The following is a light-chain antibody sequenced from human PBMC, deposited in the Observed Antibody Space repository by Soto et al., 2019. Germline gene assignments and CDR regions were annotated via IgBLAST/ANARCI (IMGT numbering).Light chain of an antibody. Sequence: QSVLTQPPSASGTPGQRVTISCSGNTSNIGNNYVYWYLQLPGTAPKLLIYSTRYRPSGVPDRFSGSKSGTSASLAISGLRSEDEGDYYCQTWGTGIRVFGGGTKLTVL. CDR3: QTWGTGIRV. CDR1: TSNIGNNY. V-gene: IGLV1-47*02. J-gene: IGLJ3*02. CDR2: STR.